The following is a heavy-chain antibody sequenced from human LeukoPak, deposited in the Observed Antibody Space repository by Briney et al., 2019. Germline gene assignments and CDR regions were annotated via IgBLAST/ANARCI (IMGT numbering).Heavy chain of an antibody. CDR2: INPNSGGT. CDR3: GLVWLPCPQPYGMDV. Sequence: ASVTVSCKASVYTFTHYYMHWVRQAPGQRLEWMGWINPNSGGTNYAQKFQGRVTITKDTSLSTAYMQLGRLSSDGTALFFCGLVWLPCPQPYGMDVWGQGTTVTVSS. J-gene: IGHJ6*02. V-gene: IGHV1-2*02. CDR1: VYTFTHYY. D-gene: IGHD3-3*01.